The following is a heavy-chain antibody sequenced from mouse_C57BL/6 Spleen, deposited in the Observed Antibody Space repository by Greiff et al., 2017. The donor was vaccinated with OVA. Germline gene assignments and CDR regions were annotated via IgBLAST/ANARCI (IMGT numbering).Heavy chain of an antibody. CDR2: INPNYGTT. CDR3: ARGDGSSYAWFAY. D-gene: IGHD1-1*01. Sequence: EVQLQQSGPELVKPGASVQISCKASGYSFTDYNMNWVKQSNGKSLEWLGVINPNYGTTSYNQKFKGKATLTVDQSSSTAYMQLNSLTSEDSAVYYGARGDGSSYAWFAYWGQGTLVTVSA. J-gene: IGHJ3*01. CDR1: GYSFTDYN. V-gene: IGHV1-39*01.